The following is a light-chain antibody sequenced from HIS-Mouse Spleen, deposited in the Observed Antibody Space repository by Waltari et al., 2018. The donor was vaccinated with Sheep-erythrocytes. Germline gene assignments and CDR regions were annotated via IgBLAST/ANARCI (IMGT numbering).Light chain of an antibody. J-gene: IGLJ1*01. Sequence: QSALTQPPSASGSPGQSVTLSCTGTSSDVGGDNYVSWYQQHPGKAPKLMIYEVSKRPSGVPDRFSGSKSGNTASLTISGLQAEDEADYYCCSYAGSYNHVFATGTKVTVL. V-gene: IGLV2-8*01. CDR2: EVS. CDR3: CSYAGSYNHV. CDR1: SSDVGGDNY.